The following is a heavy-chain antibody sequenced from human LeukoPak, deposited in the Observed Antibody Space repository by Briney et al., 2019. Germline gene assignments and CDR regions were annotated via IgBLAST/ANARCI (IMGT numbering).Heavy chain of an antibody. CDR3: ARAGGGVLLDFDY. CDR1: GGSISSSSYY. D-gene: IGHD3-16*01. J-gene: IGHJ4*02. CDR2: IYYSGST. Sequence: SETLSLTCTVSGGSISSSSYYWGWIRQPPGKGLEWIGSIYYSGSTYYNPSLKSRVTISVDTSKNQFSLKLSSVTAADTAVYYCARAGGGVLLDFDYWGQGTLVTVSS. V-gene: IGHV4-39*07.